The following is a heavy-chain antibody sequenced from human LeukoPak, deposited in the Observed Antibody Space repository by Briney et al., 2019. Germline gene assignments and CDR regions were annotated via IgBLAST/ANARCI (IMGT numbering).Heavy chain of an antibody. J-gene: IGHJ6*02. CDR1: GESVSSDSAA. V-gene: IGHV6-1*01. D-gene: IGHD2-15*01. CDR3: TGEVVAATLYYYYGMDV. CDR2: TYYRSKWDN. Sequence: SQTLSLTCAISGESVSSDSAAWNWIRQSPSRGLEWLGRTYYRSKWDNDYAVSVKSRVIINSDTSKNQFSLHLNSVTPEDTAVYYCTGEVVAATLYYYYGMDVWGQGTTVTVSS.